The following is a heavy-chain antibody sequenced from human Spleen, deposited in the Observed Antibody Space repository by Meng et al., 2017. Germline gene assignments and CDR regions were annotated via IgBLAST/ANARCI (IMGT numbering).Heavy chain of an antibody. Sequence: QGQLVQSGAEVKKPGASVRVSCKASGYTFNSYGISWVRQAPGQGLEWMGWINAYNGDTNYAQKLQGRVTMTTDTSTSTAYMELRSLTSDDTAVYYCARLFTGNWFDPWGQGTLVTVSS. D-gene: IGHD1-14*01. CDR1: GYTFNSYG. J-gene: IGHJ5*02. CDR2: INAYNGDT. CDR3: ARLFTGNWFDP. V-gene: IGHV1-18*01.